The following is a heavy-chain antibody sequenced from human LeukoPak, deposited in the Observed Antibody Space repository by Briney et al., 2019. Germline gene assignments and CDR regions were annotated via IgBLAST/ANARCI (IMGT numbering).Heavy chain of an antibody. CDR1: GFTFSSYA. J-gene: IGHJ5*02. CDR2: ISYDGSNK. D-gene: IGHD3-10*01. V-gene: IGHV3-30*04. CDR3: ARDPNYYGSGSYPHWFDP. Sequence: GRSLRLSCAASGFTFSSYAMHWVRQAPGKRLEWVAVISYDGSNKYYADSVKGRFTTSRDNSKNTLYLQMNSLRAEDTAVYYCARDPNYYGSGSYPHWFDPWGQGTLVTVSS.